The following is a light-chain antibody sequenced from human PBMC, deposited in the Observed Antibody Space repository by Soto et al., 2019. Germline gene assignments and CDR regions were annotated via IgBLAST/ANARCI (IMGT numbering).Light chain of an antibody. CDR3: SSYTGSILYV. Sequence: QSALTQPASVSGSPGQSITISCTGTSSDVGGYNYVSWYQQYPGKAPKLMIYEVSNRPSGVSDRFSGSKSGNTASLTISGLQAEDEADYYCSSYTGSILYVFGTGTKLTVL. CDR1: SSDVGGYNY. J-gene: IGLJ1*01. V-gene: IGLV2-14*01. CDR2: EVS.